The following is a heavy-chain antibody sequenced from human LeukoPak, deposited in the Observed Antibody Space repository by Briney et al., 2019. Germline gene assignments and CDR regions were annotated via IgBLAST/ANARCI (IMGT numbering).Heavy chain of an antibody. Sequence: SETLSLTCAVYGGSFSGYYWSWIRQPPGKGLEWIGEINHSGSTNYNPSLKSRVTISVDTSKNQSSLKLSSVTAADTAVYYCARRRLNRATLRYYFDYWGQGTLVTVSS. CDR2: INHSGST. J-gene: IGHJ4*02. D-gene: IGHD3-10*01. CDR3: ARRRLNRATLRYYFDY. V-gene: IGHV4-34*01. CDR1: GGSFSGYY.